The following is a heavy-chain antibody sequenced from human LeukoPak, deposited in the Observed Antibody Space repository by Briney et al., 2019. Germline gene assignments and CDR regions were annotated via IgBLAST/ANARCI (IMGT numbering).Heavy chain of an antibody. CDR1: GFTFSSYS. CDR2: ISSSSSTI. J-gene: IGHJ6*03. CDR3: AKPRDGGPATTVSTPDMDV. D-gene: IGHD4-11*01. V-gene: IGHV3-48*01. Sequence: PGGSLRLSCAASGFTFSSYSMNWVRQAPGKGLEWVSYISSSSSTIYYADSVKGRFTISRDNSKNMLFLQMNGLRPEDTAVYYCAKPRDGGPATTVSTPDMDVWGKGTTVSVSS.